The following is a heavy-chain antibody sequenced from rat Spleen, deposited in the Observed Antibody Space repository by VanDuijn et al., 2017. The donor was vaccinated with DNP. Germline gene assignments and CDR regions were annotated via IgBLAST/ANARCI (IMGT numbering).Heavy chain of an antibody. CDR2: ISYNGDST. D-gene: IGHD3-8*01. J-gene: IGHJ2*01. CDR1: GFTFSDYY. V-gene: IGHV5-20*01. CDR3: TSNPHIRTAAPFDY. Sequence: EVLLVESDGGLVQPGRSLKLSCAVSGFTFSDYYMAWVRQAPAKGLEVVATISYNGDSTYYSDSVKGRFSISRDNAKSTLYLQVNSLRSEDTATYYCTSNPHIRTAAPFDYWGQGVMVTVSS.